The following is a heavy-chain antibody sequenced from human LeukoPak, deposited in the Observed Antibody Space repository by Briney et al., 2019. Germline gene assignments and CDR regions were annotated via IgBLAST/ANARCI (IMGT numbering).Heavy chain of an antibody. CDR1: GFTFDDYA. CDR3: AKDMGSYQAYRFDY. V-gene: IGHV3-9*01. D-gene: IGHD1-26*01. J-gene: IGHJ4*02. Sequence: GGSLRLSCAASGFTFDDYAMHWVRQAPGKGLEWVSGISWNSGSIGYADSVKGRFTISRDNAKNSLYLQMNSLRAEDTALYYCAKDMGSYQAYRFDYWGQGTLVNVSS. CDR2: ISWNSGSI.